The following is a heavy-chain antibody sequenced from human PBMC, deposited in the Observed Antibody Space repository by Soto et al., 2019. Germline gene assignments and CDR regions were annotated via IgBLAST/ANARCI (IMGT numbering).Heavy chain of an antibody. CDR3: TRDWEITVSTWSFGGF. V-gene: IGHV1-69*08. CDR2: IIPFHGVT. J-gene: IGHJ4*02. CDR1: GGTVSTYT. Sequence: QVQLVQSGAEVKKPGSSVKVSCKASGGTVSTYTINWVRQAHGQGLEWMGRIIPFHGVTNYAKKFQARVTMTADKSTSTAYMELSGLRFEDTAMYYCTRDWEITVSTWSFGGFWGRGTLVTVSS. D-gene: IGHD3-10*01.